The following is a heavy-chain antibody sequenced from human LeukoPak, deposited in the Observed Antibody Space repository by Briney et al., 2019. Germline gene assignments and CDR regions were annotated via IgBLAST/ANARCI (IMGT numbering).Heavy chain of an antibody. CDR2: INSDASTT. CDR3: ARDRYYTLDY. J-gene: IGHJ4*02. V-gene: IGHV3-74*01. D-gene: IGHD3-22*01. Sequence: PGGSLRLSCAASGFTFSNTWMHWVRQAPGKGRVWVSLINSDASTTTYADSVGGRFTISRDNAKNTLYLQMNSLRAEDTAVYYCARDRYYTLDYWGRGTLVTVSS. CDR1: GFTFSNTW.